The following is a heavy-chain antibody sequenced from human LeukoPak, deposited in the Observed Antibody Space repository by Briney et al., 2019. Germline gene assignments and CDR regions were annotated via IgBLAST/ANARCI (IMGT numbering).Heavy chain of an antibody. CDR3: ARQTGSGLFILP. D-gene: IGHD3/OR15-3a*01. CDR2: IYYSGNT. J-gene: IGHJ4*02. Sequence: SETLSLTCTVSGGSISSSNSYWGWLRQPPGKGLEWIGSIYYSGNTYYNASLKSQVSISIDTSKNQFSLKVTSVTAADTAVYYCARQTGSGLFILPGGQGTLVTASS. CDR1: GGSISSSNSY. V-gene: IGHV4-39*01.